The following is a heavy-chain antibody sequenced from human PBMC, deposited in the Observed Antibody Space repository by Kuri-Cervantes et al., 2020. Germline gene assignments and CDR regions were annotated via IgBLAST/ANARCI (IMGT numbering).Heavy chain of an antibody. V-gene: IGHV4-39*01. CDR2: VYHSGST. Sequence: SETLSLTCTVSSGSIRDRRYYWGWIRQTPGMALEWIGSVYHSGSTYYNPSLKSRVTISADTSKNQFFLNLISVTASDTALYYCARTRKGRSGNYDYWGQGTLVTVSS. J-gene: IGHJ4*02. D-gene: IGHD3-10*01. CDR3: ARTRKGRSGNYDY. CDR1: SGSIRDRRYY.